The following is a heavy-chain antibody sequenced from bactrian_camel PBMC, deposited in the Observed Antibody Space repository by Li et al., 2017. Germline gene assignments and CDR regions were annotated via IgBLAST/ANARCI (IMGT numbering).Heavy chain of an antibody. CDR3: AVGGYEGSCWMSY. CDR2: IYGRGGST. V-gene: IGHV3S25*01. Sequence: QVQLVESGGGSVQAGGSLRLSCAASGYTYSSNCVAWFRQAPGKEREEVAAIYGRGGSTTYADSVKGRFTISRDNAKNTVYLQMNNLEPEDTAMYYCAVGGYEGSCWMSYWGQGTQVTVS. CDR1: GYTYSSNC. D-gene: IGHD6*01. J-gene: IGHJ4*01.